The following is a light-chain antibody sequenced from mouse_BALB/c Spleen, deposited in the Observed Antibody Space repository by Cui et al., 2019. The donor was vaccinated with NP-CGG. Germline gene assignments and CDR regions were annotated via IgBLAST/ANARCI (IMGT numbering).Light chain of an antibody. V-gene: IGLV1*01. CDR1: TGAVTTSNY. CDR3: ALWYSNHWV. CDR2: GTN. J-gene: IGLJ1*01. Sequence: QAVVTQESEPTTSPGGTVTLTCRSSTGAVTTSNYANWVQEKPDHLFTGLIGGTNNRAPGVPARFSGSLIGDKAALTITGAQTEDDAIYFCALWYSNHWVFGGGTKLTVL.